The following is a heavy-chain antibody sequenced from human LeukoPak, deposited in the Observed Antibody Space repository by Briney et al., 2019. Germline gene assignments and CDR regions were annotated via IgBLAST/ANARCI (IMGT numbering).Heavy chain of an antibody. CDR1: GGSTSSYY. Sequence: PSETLSLTCTVSGGSTSSYYWSWIRQPPGKGLEWIGYIYYSGSTNYNPSLKSRVTISVDTSKNQFSLKLSSVTAADTAVYYCARDQGPIDYWGQGTLVTVSS. CDR2: IYYSGST. CDR3: ARDQGPIDY. J-gene: IGHJ4*02. V-gene: IGHV4-59*01.